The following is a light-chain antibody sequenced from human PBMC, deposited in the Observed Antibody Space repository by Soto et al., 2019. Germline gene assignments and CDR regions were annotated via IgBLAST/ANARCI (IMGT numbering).Light chain of an antibody. CDR3: QQSYSSPPT. V-gene: IGKV1-39*01. CDR2: AAY. J-gene: IGKJ1*01. CDR1: QSISNH. Sequence: DIQMTQSPSSLSASVEDRVIITCRASQSISNHLNWYQQKPGKAPKLLIFAAYSLQSGVPSRFSGSRSGPDFTLTISSLQPEDFATYYCQQSYSSPPTFDQGTKVEIK.